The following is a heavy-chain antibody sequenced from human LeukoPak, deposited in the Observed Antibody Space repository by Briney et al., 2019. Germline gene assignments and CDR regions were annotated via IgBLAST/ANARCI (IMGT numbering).Heavy chain of an antibody. CDR2: IYYSGTT. Sequence: SETLSLTCTVSGGSISSSSYYWGWIRQPPGKGLEWIGSIYYSGTTYYNPSLKSRVTISVDTSKNQFSLKLSSVTAADTAVYYCARHGPIGSTWYKEMFDYWGQGTLATVSS. V-gene: IGHV4-39*01. J-gene: IGHJ4*02. CDR1: GGSISSSSYY. D-gene: IGHD6-13*01. CDR3: ARHGPIGSTWYKEMFDY.